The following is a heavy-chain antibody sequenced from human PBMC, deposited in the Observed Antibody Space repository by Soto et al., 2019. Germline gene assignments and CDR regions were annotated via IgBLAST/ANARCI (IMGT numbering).Heavy chain of an antibody. J-gene: IGHJ6*02. CDR3: VQTRCGGDCLESYSSHANYGLDV. CDR2: LYWDDDK. V-gene: IGHV2-5*02. D-gene: IGHD2-21*02. Sequence: QITLKESGPTLVKPTQTLTLTCTVSGLSLRTTGVGVGWVRQPPGKALEWLALLYWDDDKRYSPSLKSRVTSTKDISEKHVILTMTNMDTVDTATYYCVQTRCGGDCLESYSSHANYGLDVWGQGTTVTVSS. CDR1: GLSLRTTGVG.